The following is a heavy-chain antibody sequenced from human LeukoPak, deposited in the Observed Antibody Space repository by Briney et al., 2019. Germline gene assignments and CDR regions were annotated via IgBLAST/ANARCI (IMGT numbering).Heavy chain of an antibody. CDR1: GFAFSSYA. J-gene: IGHJ4*02. CDR2: ISGNGGST. D-gene: IGHD6-19*01. Sequence: PGASLRLSCAASGFAFSSYAMSWVRQAPGKGLEWVSAISGNGGSTYYADSVKGRFTISRDNSKNTLYLQMNSLRAEDTAVYYCAKDRRIAVAGREIDYWGQGTLVTVSS. CDR3: AKDRRIAVAGREIDY. V-gene: IGHV3-23*01.